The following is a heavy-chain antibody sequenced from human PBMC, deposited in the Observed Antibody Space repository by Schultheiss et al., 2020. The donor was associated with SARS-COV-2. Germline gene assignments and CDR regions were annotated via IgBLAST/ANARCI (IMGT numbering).Heavy chain of an antibody. D-gene: IGHD5-18*01. CDR2: INPNSGGT. CDR1: GYTFTGYY. V-gene: IGHV1-2*02. Sequence: ASVKVSCKASGYTFTGYYMHWVRQAPGQGLEWMGWINPNSGGTNYAQKFQGRVTMTRDTSISTAYMELSSLRSEDTAVYYCAREGPRRAGGRIQLWLRSYGMDVWGQGTTVTVSS. CDR3: AREGPRRAGGRIQLWLRSYGMDV. J-gene: IGHJ6*02.